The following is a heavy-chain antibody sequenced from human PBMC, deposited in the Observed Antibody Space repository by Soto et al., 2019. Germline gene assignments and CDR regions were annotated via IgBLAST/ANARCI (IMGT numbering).Heavy chain of an antibody. Sequence: QITLKESGPTLVKPTETLTLTCTFSGFSLNTRDLGVGWIRQPPGKALEWLAIIYWDDSKNYSPSLKSRLTTTKATSKNHVVLTVTDMDPVDTATYYCAQKGRGYFDYWGQGTLVTVSS. CDR1: GFSLNTRDLG. D-gene: IGHD3-10*01. V-gene: IGHV2-5*02. CDR3: AQKGRGYFDY. CDR2: IYWDDSK. J-gene: IGHJ4*02.